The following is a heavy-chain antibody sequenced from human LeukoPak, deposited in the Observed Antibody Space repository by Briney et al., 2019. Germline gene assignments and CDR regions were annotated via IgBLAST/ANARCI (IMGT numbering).Heavy chain of an antibody. CDR1: GYSISSGYY. Sequence: PSETLSLTCAVSGYSISSGYYWGWIRQPPGKGLEWIGSIYHSGSTYYNPSLKSRVTISVDTSKNQFSLKLSSVTAADTAVYYCARSTYYDFWSGYFDYWGQGTLVTVSS. J-gene: IGHJ4*02. D-gene: IGHD3-3*01. CDR2: IYHSGST. V-gene: IGHV4-38-2*01. CDR3: ARSTYYDFWSGYFDY.